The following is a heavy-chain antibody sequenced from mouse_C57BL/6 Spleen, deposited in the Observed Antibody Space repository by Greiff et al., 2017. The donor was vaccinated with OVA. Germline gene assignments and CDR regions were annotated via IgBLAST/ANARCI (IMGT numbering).Heavy chain of an antibody. CDR2: INYDGSST. Sequence: EVKLVESEGGLVQPGSSMKLSCTASGFTFSDYYMAWVRQVPEKGLEWVANINYDGSSTYYLDFLKSRFIISRANAKNILYLQMSSLKSEDTATYYCARAYSSYYFDYWRKGTT. V-gene: IGHV5-16*01. D-gene: IGHD2-5*01. CDR1: GFTFSDYY. J-gene: IGHJ2*01. CDR3: ARAYSSYYFDY.